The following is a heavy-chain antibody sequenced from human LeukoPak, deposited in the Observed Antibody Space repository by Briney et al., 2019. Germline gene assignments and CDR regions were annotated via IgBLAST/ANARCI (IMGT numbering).Heavy chain of an antibody. CDR1: GGSISSGGYY. D-gene: IGHD6-6*01. J-gene: IGHJ3*02. CDR3: ARKESGQLVRGAFDI. CDR2: IYYSGST. V-gene: IGHV4-31*03. Sequence: SETLSLTCTVFGGSISSGGYYWSWIRQHPGKGLEWIGYIYYSGSTYYNPSLKSRVTISVDTSKNQFSLKLSSVTAADTAVYYCARKESGQLVRGAFDIWGQGTMVTVSS.